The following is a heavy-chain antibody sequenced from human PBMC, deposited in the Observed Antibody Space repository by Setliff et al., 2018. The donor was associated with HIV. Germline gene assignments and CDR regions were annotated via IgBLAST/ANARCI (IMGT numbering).Heavy chain of an antibody. D-gene: IGHD6-13*01. CDR2: IRYDGSNK. CDR1: GFTFSNFW. V-gene: IGHV3-30*02. CDR3: AKTSSSSEYYFDY. Sequence: GGSLRLSCAASGFTFSNFWMSWVRQAPGKGLEWVAFIRYDGSNKYYADSVKGRFTISRDNSKGTLYLQMNSLRAEDTAVYYCAKTSSSSEYYFDYWGQGTLVTVSS. J-gene: IGHJ4*02.